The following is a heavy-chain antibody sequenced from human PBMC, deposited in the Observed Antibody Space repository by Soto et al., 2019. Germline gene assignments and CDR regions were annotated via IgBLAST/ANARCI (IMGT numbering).Heavy chain of an antibody. CDR3: AREVYGSGSYRWFDP. CDR2: IIPIFGTA. CDR1: GGTFSSYA. Sequence: GASVKVSCKASGGTFSSYAISWVRQAPGQGLEWMGGIIPIFGTANYAQKFQGRVTITADKSTSTAYMELSSLRSEDTAVYYCAREVYGSGSYRWFDPWGQGTLVTVSS. V-gene: IGHV1-69*06. J-gene: IGHJ5*02. D-gene: IGHD3-10*01.